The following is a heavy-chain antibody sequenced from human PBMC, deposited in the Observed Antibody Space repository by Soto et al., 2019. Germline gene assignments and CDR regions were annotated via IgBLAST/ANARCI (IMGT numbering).Heavy chain of an antibody. V-gene: IGHV1-18*01. D-gene: IGHD2-15*01. CDR1: GYSFTDYS. CDR3: ARRHGDPSSAAGFDY. J-gene: IGHJ4*02. CDR2: IGTYSGRS. Sequence: QIPLVQSGAEVKRPGASVKVSCRASGYSFTDYSISWVRQAPGQGLEWIGWIGTYSGRSDSAQKVRGRLTMTTDTSTTTAYMDLRSLRFDDTAVYYCARRHGDPSSAAGFDYWGQGTLVTVSS.